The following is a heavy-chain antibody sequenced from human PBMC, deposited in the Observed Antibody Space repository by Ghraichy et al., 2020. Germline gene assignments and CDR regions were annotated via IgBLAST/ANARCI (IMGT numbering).Heavy chain of an antibody. CDR1: GGSISSSSYY. V-gene: IGHV4-39*01. J-gene: IGHJ3*02. CDR3: ARRKVAYYDSSGYAFDI. D-gene: IGHD3-22*01. Sequence: SETLSLTCTVSGGSISSSSYYWGWIRQPPGRGLEWIGSIYYSGSTYYNPSLKSRVTISVDTSKNQFSLKLSSVTAADTAVYYCARRKVAYYDSSGYAFDIWGQGTMVTVSS. CDR2: IYYSGST.